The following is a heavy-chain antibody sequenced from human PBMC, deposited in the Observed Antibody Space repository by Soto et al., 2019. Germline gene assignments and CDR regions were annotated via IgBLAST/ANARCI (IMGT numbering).Heavy chain of an antibody. D-gene: IGHD3-22*01. CDR1: GFTFDDDG. CDR2: ISWNSDSI. Sequence: EVQLVESGGGLVQPGRSLRLSCAASGFTFDDDGMHWVRHAPGKGLEWVSGISWNSDSIGYADSVKGRFTSYRDNAKNSLYLQMNSLRAEDTALYFCAKGYYDSSGYYSFFDYWGQGTLVSVSS. CDR3: AKGYYDSSGYYSFFDY. J-gene: IGHJ4*02. V-gene: IGHV3-9*01.